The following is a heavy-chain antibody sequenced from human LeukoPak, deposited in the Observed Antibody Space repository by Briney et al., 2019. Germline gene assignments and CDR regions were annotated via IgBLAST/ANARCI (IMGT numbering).Heavy chain of an antibody. CDR2: IRNEVNSYTT. CDR3: ATSNSNGLSLFDY. D-gene: IGHD6-25*01. J-gene: IGHJ4*02. Sequence: PGGSLRLSCVVSGFTSSDHYIDWARQAPGEGLEWVGRIRNEVNSYTTEYAASVKDRFTISRDDSKNSVWLQMNSLKTEDSAVYYCATSNSNGLSLFDYWGQGTLVTVSS. V-gene: IGHV3-72*01. CDR1: GFTSSDHY.